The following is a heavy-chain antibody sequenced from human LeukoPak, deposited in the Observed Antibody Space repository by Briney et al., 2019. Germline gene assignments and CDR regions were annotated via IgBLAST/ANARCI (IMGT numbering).Heavy chain of an antibody. CDR2: IIPILGIA. Sequence: GSSVKVSCKASGGTFSSYAISWVRQAPGQGLEWMGRIIPILGIANYAQKFQGRVTITADKSTSTAYMELSSLRSEDTAVYYCARDLHYYDSSGYSDYWGQGTLVTVSS. D-gene: IGHD3-22*01. CDR3: ARDLHYYDSSGYSDY. J-gene: IGHJ4*02. CDR1: GGTFSSYA. V-gene: IGHV1-69*04.